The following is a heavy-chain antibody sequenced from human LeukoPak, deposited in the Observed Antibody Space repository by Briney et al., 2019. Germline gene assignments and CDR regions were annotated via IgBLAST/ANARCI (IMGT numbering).Heavy chain of an antibody. D-gene: IGHD3-16*01. Sequence: PGGSLRLSCAASGFTFSNAWMSWVRQAPGKGLDWVAIISYDGSNRHYADSVKGRFTISRDNYKNTLYLQMNSLRLEDTALYYCVKEGGWGQNYYGMNVWGQGTSVTVSS. V-gene: IGHV3-30*18. CDR2: ISYDGSNR. CDR1: GFTFSNAW. J-gene: IGHJ6*02. CDR3: VKEGGWGQNYYGMNV.